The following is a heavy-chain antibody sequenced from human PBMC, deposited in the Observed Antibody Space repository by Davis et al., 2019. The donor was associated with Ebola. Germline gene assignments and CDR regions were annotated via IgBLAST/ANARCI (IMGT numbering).Heavy chain of an antibody. Sequence: AASVKVSCKASGGTFSSYAISWVRQTPGQGLEWMGGIIPIFGTVNYAQQFQGRVTITADKSTSTAYMELSSLRSEDTAVYYCARVRVYSSSSYGFDPWGQGTLVTVSS. CDR3: ARVRVYSSSSYGFDP. CDR2: IIPIFGTV. D-gene: IGHD6-6*01. V-gene: IGHV1-69*06. CDR1: GGTFSSYA. J-gene: IGHJ5*02.